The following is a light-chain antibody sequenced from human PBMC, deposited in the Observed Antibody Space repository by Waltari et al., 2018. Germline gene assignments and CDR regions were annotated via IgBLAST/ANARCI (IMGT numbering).Light chain of an antibody. V-gene: IGLV2-8*01. CDR1: SSDIGRYDL. Sequence: QSALTQPPSASGSPGQSVAISCTGTSSDIGRYDLVSWYQQHPGTAPKLIISEVNKRPSGVPDRFSGAKSGNTASLTVSGLQAEDEADYYCSSHGGSDKFYVFGTGTKVTVL. CDR3: SSHGGSDKFYV. J-gene: IGLJ1*01. CDR2: EVN.